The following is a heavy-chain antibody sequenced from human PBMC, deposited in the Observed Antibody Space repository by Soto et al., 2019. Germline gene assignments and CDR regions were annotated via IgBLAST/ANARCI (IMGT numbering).Heavy chain of an antibody. V-gene: IGHV4-34*01. CDR2: INHSGST. J-gene: IGHJ4*02. D-gene: IGHD5-12*01. CDR3: ARGDIVATEIFDY. Sequence: SETLSLTCAVYGGSFSGYYWSWIRQPPGKGLEWIGEINHSGSTNYNPSLKSRVTISVDTSKNQFSLKLSSVTAADTAVYYCARGDIVATEIFDYWGQGTLVTVSS. CDR1: GGSFSGYY.